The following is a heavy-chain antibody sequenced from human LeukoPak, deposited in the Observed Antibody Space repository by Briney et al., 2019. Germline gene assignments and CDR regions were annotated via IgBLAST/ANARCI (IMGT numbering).Heavy chain of an antibody. D-gene: IGHD6-6*01. J-gene: IGHJ4*02. CDR2: ISYDGSNK. V-gene: IGHV3-30*01. Sequence: PGGSLRLSCAASGFTFSSYAMHWVRQAPGKGLEWVAVISYDGSNKYYADSVRGRFTISRDNSKNTLYLQMNSLRAEDTAVYYCARDLVSSSNFGRFDYWGQGTLVTVSS. CDR1: GFTFSSYA. CDR3: ARDLVSSSNFGRFDY.